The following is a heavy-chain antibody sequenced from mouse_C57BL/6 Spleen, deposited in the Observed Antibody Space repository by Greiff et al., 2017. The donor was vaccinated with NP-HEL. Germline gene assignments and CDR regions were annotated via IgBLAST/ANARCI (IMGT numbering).Heavy chain of an antibody. J-gene: IGHJ4*01. Sequence: QVQLQQSGAELARPGASVKMSCKASGYTFTSYTMHWVKQRPGQGLEWIGYINPSSGYTKYNQKFKDKATLTADNSSSTAYMQLSSLTSEDSAVYYCARSGEDPYARDYWGQGTSVTVSS. V-gene: IGHV1-4*01. CDR1: GYTFTSYT. CDR3: ARSGEDPYARDY. CDR2: INPSSGYT.